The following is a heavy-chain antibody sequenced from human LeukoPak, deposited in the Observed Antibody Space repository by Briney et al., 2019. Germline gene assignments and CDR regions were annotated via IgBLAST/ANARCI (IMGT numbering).Heavy chain of an antibody. Sequence: ASVKVSCEASGYTFTGYYMHWVRQAPGQGLEWMGWINPNSGGTNYAQKFQGRVTMTRDTSISTAYMELSRLRSDDTAVYYCASGDIVVGYYYYYGMDVWGQGTTVTVSS. D-gene: IGHD2-15*01. J-gene: IGHJ6*02. CDR3: ASGDIVVGYYYYYGMDV. V-gene: IGHV1-2*02. CDR2: INPNSGGT. CDR1: GYTFTGYY.